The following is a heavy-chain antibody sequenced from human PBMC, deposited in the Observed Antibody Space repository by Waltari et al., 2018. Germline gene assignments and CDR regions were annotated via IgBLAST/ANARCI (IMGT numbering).Heavy chain of an antibody. Sequence: QLQESGPGLMKTSDTLSLTCTVSGDSISSSHYYWGWIRQPQGKGLEWIGSIYYSGNTYYNPSLKSRATVAVDTSKNQFSLNLISVTAADTAVYFCARDFTVRYFDWLSQGDLYYFDNWGQGTLVTVSS. D-gene: IGHD3-9*01. J-gene: IGHJ4*02. V-gene: IGHV4-39*07. CDR2: IYYSGNT. CDR3: ARDFTVRYFDWLSQGDLYYFDN. CDR1: GDSISSSHYY.